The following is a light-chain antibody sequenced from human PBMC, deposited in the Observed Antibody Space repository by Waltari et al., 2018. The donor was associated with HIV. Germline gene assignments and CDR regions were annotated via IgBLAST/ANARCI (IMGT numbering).Light chain of an antibody. J-gene: IGLJ1*01. Sequence: YELTQSPSVSVSPGQTATINCFGDALPKQFAHWYQHKPGQAPVLLISKDKERPSGIPDRFSGSGSGTTVTLTISGVRAEDEADYYCQSTDITGTYAVFGPGTKVTVL. CDR3: QSTDITGTYAV. CDR1: ALPKQF. V-gene: IGLV3-25*03. CDR2: KDK.